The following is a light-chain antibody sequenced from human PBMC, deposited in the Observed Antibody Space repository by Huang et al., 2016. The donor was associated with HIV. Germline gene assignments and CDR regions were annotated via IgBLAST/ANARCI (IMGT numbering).Light chain of an antibody. J-gene: IGKJ1*01. V-gene: IGKV3-15*01. CDR1: QSISKY. Sequence: EIVMTQSPATLSVSPWERATLSCRASQSISKYLAWYRQKPGQAPRILIEVASTRATGIPARFSGSGSGTEFTLTISSLQSDDFALYYCQQYSNWPRTFGQGTKVETK. CDR3: QQYSNWPRT. CDR2: VAS.